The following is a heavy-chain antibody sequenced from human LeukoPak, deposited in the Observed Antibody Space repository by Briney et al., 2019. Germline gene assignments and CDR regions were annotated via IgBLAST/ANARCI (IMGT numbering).Heavy chain of an antibody. D-gene: IGHD6-19*01. CDR1: GVTFSSYG. J-gene: IGHJ4*02. Sequence: GGSLRLSCAASGVTFSSYGMHWVRQAPGKGLEWVAVIWSDGSIKYYADSVKGRFTISRDNSKNTLYLQMSSLRAEDTAVYYCARVGYSSGWFPVDYWGQGTLVTVSS. CDR3: ARVGYSSGWFPVDY. CDR2: IWSDGSIK. V-gene: IGHV3-33*01.